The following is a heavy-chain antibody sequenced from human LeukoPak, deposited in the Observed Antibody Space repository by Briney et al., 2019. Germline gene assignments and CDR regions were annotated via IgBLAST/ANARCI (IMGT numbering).Heavy chain of an antibody. CDR3: ARGSGDYDSSDYYYKGDAFDI. CDR2: INPNSGGT. CDR1: GFTFTGYY. D-gene: IGHD3-22*01. Sequence: ASVKVSCKASGFTFTGYYMEWVRQAPGQGLEWMGWINPNSGGTNYAQKFQGRVTVTRDTSINTAYVELSRLSSDDTAVYYCARGSGDYDSSDYYYKGDAFDIWGQGTMVTVSS. V-gene: IGHV1-2*02. J-gene: IGHJ3*02.